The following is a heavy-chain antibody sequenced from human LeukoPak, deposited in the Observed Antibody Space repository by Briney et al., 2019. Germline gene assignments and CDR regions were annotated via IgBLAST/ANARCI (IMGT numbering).Heavy chain of an antibody. D-gene: IGHD2-2*01. V-gene: IGHV1-18*01. J-gene: IGHJ3*02. CDR2: ISAYNGNT. Sequence: ASVKVSCKASGYTFTSYGISWVRQAPGQGLEWMGRISAYNGNTNYAQKLQGRVTMTTDTSTSTAYMELRSLRSDDTAVYYRARGNVVVPAATKSHWAEDAFDIWGQGTMVTVSS. CDR3: ARGNVVVPAATKSHWAEDAFDI. CDR1: GYTFTSYG.